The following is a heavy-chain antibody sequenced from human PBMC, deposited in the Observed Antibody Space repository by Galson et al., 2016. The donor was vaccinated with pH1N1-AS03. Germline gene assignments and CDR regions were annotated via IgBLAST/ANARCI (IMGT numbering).Heavy chain of an antibody. CDR3: ANRGDTLGFFES. V-gene: IGHV3-23*01. Sequence: SLRLSCAASGFTFSNYWMTWVRQAPGKGLQWVSNISGLGESTQYADSVKGRFTISRDNSKNTVNLHMHSLRVEDTAVYYCANRGDTLGFFESWGQGTLVTVSS. CDR2: ISGLGEST. J-gene: IGHJ4*02. CDR1: GFTFSNYW. D-gene: IGHD4-17*01.